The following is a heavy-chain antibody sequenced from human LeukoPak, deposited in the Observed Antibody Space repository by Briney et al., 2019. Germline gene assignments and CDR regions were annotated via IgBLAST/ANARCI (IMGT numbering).Heavy chain of an antibody. Sequence: GGSLRLSCAASGITISSNHMTWVRQAPGKGLEWVSVIYDGGSTSYADSVKGRFIISRDNSKNTLYLQMISLRGEDTAVYYCARFYGVPGGWFDPWGQGTLVTVSS. J-gene: IGHJ5*02. V-gene: IGHV3-66*01. D-gene: IGHD4-17*01. CDR3: ARFYGVPGGWFDP. CDR2: IYDGGST. CDR1: GITISSNH.